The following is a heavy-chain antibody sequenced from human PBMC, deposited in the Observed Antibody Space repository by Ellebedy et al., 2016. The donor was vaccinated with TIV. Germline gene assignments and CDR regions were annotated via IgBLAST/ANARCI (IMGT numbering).Heavy chain of an antibody. Sequence: GESLKISCVASGFSFSSQWMDWVRQAPGKGLEWVANINQDGSANNYVDSVKGRFTISRDNAKNSVFLQMNSLRAEDTGVYFCSVSLNYWGQGVLVTVSS. CDR1: GFSFSSQW. D-gene: IGHD5/OR15-5a*01. CDR2: INQDGSAN. J-gene: IGHJ4*02. CDR3: SVSLNY. V-gene: IGHV3-7*03.